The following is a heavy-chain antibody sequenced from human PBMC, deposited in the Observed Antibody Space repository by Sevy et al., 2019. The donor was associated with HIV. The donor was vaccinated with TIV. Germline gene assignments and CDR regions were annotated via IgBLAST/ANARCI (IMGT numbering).Heavy chain of an antibody. CDR3: ARSAGLFKGYSSGWYRDYYYGMDV. V-gene: IGHV1-18*01. CDR1: GYTFTSYG. D-gene: IGHD6-19*01. J-gene: IGHJ6*02. Sequence: ASVKVSCKASGYTFTSYGINWVRQAPGQGLEWMGWISAYNGNTNYAQTLQGRVTMTTDTSTSTAYMELRSLRSDDTAVYYCARSAGLFKGYSSGWYRDYYYGMDVWGQGTTVTVSS. CDR2: ISAYNGNT.